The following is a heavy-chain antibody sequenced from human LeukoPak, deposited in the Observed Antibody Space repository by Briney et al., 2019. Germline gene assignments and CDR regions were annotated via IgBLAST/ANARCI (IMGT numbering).Heavy chain of an antibody. CDR2: ISSSSSYI. Sequence: GGSLRLSCAASGFTFSSYSMNWVRQAPGKGLKWVSSISSSSSYIYYADSVKGRFTISRDNARNSLYLQMNSLRAEDTAVYYCARDPGYSGWFDPWGQGTLVTVSS. CDR1: GFTFSSYS. V-gene: IGHV3-21*01. CDR3: ARDPGYSGWFDP. D-gene: IGHD5-24*01. J-gene: IGHJ5*02.